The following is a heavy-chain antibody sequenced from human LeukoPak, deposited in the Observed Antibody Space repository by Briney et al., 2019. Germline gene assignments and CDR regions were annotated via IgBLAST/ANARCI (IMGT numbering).Heavy chain of an antibody. V-gene: IGHV3-7*03. Sequence: GGSLRLSCAASGFTFSSYWMNWARQAPGKGLEWVASINHNGNVNYYVDSVKGRFTISRDNAKNSLYLQMSNLRAEDTAVYYCARTWPYSSSWYSTYYYGMDVWGQGTTVTVSS. D-gene: IGHD6-13*01. CDR3: ARTWPYSSSWYSTYYYGMDV. CDR1: GFTFSSYW. CDR2: INHNGNVN. J-gene: IGHJ6*02.